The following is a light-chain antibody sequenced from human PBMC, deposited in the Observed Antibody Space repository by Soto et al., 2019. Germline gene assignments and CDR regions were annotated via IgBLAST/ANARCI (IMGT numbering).Light chain of an antibody. CDR2: GAS. Sequence: EIVLTQSPGTLSLSPGERATLSCRASQSVSSNYLAWYQQKPGQAPRLLIFGASTRAPGIPDRFSGSGSGTDFTLTISKLEPEDFALFYCQQYGNSPLTFGGGTKVAIK. J-gene: IGKJ4*01. CDR1: QSVSSNY. V-gene: IGKV3-20*01. CDR3: QQYGNSPLT.